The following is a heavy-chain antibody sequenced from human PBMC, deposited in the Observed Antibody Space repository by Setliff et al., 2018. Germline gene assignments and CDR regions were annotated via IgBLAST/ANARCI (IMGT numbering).Heavy chain of an antibody. D-gene: IGHD3-16*02. V-gene: IGHV3-7*03. CDR3: ARVANPGSNSCYRPLDV. Sequence: GGSLRLSCAASGFSFSSFWMNWVRQAPGKGLEWVANIKQDGSDKYYVDSVKGRFTVSRDNANKSLFLQMNSLRAEDTAVYYCARVANPGSNSCYRPLDVWGQGTRVTVSS. CDR1: GFSFSSFW. CDR2: IKQDGSDK. J-gene: IGHJ3*01.